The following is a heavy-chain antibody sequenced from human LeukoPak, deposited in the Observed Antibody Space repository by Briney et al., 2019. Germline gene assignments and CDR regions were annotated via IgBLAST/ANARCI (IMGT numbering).Heavy chain of an antibody. Sequence: APVKVSCKASGYTLTDYYIHWVRQAPGQDLEWMGFIIPHSGGTTYEQRFQGRVTMTRDMSIGTFYMELSSLRSDDTAVYYCSTEDKYCTTPNCGAYWGQGTLVTVSS. D-gene: IGHD2-8*01. J-gene: IGHJ4*02. CDR1: GYTLTDYY. CDR3: STEDKYCTTPNCGAY. V-gene: IGHV1-2*02. CDR2: IIPHSGGT.